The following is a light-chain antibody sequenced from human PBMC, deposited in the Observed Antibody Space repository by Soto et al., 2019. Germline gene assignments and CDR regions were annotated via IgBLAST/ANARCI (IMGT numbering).Light chain of an antibody. Sequence: QSALTQPASVSGSPGQSITISCTGTSSDVGGYNYVSWYQQHPGKAPKLMIYEVSNRPSGASNRFSGSKSGNTASLTISGLQAEDEADYYYSSYTSSSTYVFGTGTKVTVL. J-gene: IGLJ1*01. V-gene: IGLV2-14*01. CDR1: SSDVGGYNY. CDR2: EVS. CDR3: SSYTSSSTYV.